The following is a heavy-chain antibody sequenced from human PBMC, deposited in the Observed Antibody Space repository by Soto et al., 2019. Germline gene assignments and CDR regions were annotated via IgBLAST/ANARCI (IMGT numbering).Heavy chain of an antibody. J-gene: IGHJ5*02. D-gene: IGHD3-22*01. V-gene: IGHV2-5*02. CDR2: IYWDDDT. Sequence: GSGPTLVNPTQTLTLTCTFSGFSLNTNGVGVGWIRQPPGKALEWLAMIYWDDDTSYSPSLKSRLTITKDTSRNQVVLTMTNMDPVDTATYYCAHRWKGSSGYYGWFDPWGQGTLVTVSS. CDR1: GFSLNTNGVG. CDR3: AHRWKGSSGYYGWFDP.